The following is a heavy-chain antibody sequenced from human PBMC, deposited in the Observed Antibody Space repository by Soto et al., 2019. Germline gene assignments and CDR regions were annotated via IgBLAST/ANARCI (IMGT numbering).Heavy chain of an antibody. CDR1: GFTFSSYE. D-gene: IGHD2-15*01. J-gene: IGHJ6*02. Sequence: GGSLRLSCAASGFTFSSYEMNWVRQAPGKGLEWVSYISSSGSTIYYADSVKGRFTISRDNAKNSLYLQMNSLRAEDTAVYYCARACGSCYPYYYYGMDVWGQGTTVPVSS. CDR3: ARACGSCYPYYYYGMDV. CDR2: ISSSGSTI. V-gene: IGHV3-48*03.